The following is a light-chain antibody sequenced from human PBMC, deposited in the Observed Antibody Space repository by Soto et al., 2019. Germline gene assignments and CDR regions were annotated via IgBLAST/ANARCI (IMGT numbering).Light chain of an antibody. J-gene: IGKJ1*01. CDR3: QQYGSSPRT. Sequence: EIVLTQSPGTLSLSPGERATLSCSASQSVSSSYLAWYQQKPGQTPRLLIYGASSRATGIPYRFSGSGSRTDFTLTISRLEPEDFAVYYCQQYGSSPRTFGQGTKVEIK. CDR1: QSVSSSY. CDR2: GAS. V-gene: IGKV3-20*01.